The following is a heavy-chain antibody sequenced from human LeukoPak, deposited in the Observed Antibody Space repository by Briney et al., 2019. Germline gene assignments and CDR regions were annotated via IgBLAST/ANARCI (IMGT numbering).Heavy chain of an antibody. V-gene: IGHV4-38-2*02. Sequence: SETLSLTCTVSGYSISSGYYWGWIQQPPGKGLEWIGFIYHSGSTYYNPSLKSRVTISVDTSKNQFSLKLSSVTAADTAVYYCARAVAGTLAPYYFDYWGQGTLVTVSS. CDR1: GYSISSGYY. J-gene: IGHJ4*02. CDR3: ARAVAGTLAPYYFDY. D-gene: IGHD6-19*01. CDR2: IYHSGST.